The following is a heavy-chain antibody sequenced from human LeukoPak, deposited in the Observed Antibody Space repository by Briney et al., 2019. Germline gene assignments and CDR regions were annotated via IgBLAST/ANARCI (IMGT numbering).Heavy chain of an antibody. Sequence: GRSLRLSCAASGFTFSNYAMSWVRQAPGKGLERVSTISDNGGGTHYADSVKGRFTISRDNSQNSLYLQMNSLRSEDTAIYFCAKDLYGPGTFFDYWGQGTLVTVSS. CDR1: GFTFSNYA. V-gene: IGHV3-23*01. J-gene: IGHJ4*02. CDR3: AKDLYGPGTFFDY. CDR2: ISDNGGGT. D-gene: IGHD3-10*01.